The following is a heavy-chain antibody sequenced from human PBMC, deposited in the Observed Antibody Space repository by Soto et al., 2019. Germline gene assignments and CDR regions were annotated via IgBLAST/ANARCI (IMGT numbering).Heavy chain of an antibody. CDR2: IKSKTDGGTT. CDR3: TTRITIFGGNYYYYGMDV. J-gene: IGHJ6*02. Sequence: GSLRLSCAASGFTFSNAWMSWVRQAPGKGLEWVGRIKSKTDGGTTDYAAPVKGRFTISRDDSKNTLYLQMNSLKTEDTAVYYCTTRITIFGGNYYYYGMDVWGQGTTVTVS. CDR1: GFTFSNAW. V-gene: IGHV3-15*01. D-gene: IGHD3-3*01.